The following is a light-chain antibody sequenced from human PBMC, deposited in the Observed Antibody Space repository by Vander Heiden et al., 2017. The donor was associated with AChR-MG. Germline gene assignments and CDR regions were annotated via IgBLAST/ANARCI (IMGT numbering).Light chain of an antibody. Sequence: EIVMTQSPATLSVSPGERATLSCRASQSVSNNLAWFQVGPGQAPRLLIYGPSTRASGIPARFSGSGSGRECNVNIRSLQSEDFAVEDCQQYDDWPLTFGQGTKVEFK. CDR3: QQYDDWPLT. J-gene: IGKJ1*01. CDR2: GPS. V-gene: IGKV3-15*01. CDR1: QSVSNN.